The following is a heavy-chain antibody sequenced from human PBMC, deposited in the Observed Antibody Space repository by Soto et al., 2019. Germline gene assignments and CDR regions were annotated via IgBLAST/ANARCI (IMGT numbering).Heavy chain of an antibody. D-gene: IGHD2-15*01. Sequence: ASVKVSCKASGYTFTSYAMHWVRQAPGQRLEWMGWINAGNGNTKYSQKFQGRVTITRDTSASTAYMELGSLRSEDTAVYYCARDLSGCSGGSCYSARFDYWGQGTLVTVSS. CDR3: ARDLSGCSGGSCYSARFDY. V-gene: IGHV1-3*01. CDR2: INAGNGNT. J-gene: IGHJ4*02. CDR1: GYTFTSYA.